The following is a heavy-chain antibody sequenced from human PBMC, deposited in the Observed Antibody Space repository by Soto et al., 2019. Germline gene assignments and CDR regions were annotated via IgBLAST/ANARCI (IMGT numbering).Heavy chain of an antibody. CDR2: ISAYNGNT. CDR3: ASYSSGWPDAFDI. V-gene: IGHV1-18*01. D-gene: IGHD6-19*01. CDR1: GYTFTSYG. J-gene: IGHJ3*02. Sequence: GASVKVSWKASGYTFTSYGISWVRQAPGQGLEWMGWISAYNGNTNYAQKLQGRVTMTTDTSTSTAYMELRSLRSDDTAVYYCASYSSGWPDAFDIWGQGTMVTVSS.